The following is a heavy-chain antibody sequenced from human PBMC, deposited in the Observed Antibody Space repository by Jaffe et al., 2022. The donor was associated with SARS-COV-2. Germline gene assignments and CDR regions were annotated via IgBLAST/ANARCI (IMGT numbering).Heavy chain of an antibody. CDR3: SRDRASGYVLRGGWFDP. D-gene: IGHD3-10*02. Sequence: EVQLVEAGGGLVQPGRSLRLSCTGSGFTFGDHAMSWFRQAPGKGLEWVGFIRSKAFGGTTEYATSVADRFTISRDDSKSIAYLQMNSLQTDDTAVYYCSRDRASGYVLRGGWFDPWGQGTLVTVSS. V-gene: IGHV3-49*03. J-gene: IGHJ5*02. CDR2: IRSKAFGGTT. CDR1: GFTFGDHA.